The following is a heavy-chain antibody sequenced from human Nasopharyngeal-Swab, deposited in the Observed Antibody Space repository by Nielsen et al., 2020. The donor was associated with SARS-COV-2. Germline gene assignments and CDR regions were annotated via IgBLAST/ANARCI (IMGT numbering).Heavy chain of an antibody. CDR2: IFSNDEK. Sequence: WIRQPPGKALEWLAHIFSNDEKSYSTSLKSRLTISKDTSKSQVVLTMTNMDPADTATYYCARMVRSGWPLIHYYYGMDVWGQGTTVTVSS. CDR3: ARMVRSGWPLIHYYYGMDV. J-gene: IGHJ6*02. V-gene: IGHV2-26*01. D-gene: IGHD6-19*01.